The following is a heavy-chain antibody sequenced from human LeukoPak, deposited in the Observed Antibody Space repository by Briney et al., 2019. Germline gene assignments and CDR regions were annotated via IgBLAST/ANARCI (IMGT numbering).Heavy chain of an antibody. CDR2: ISYDGSNK. D-gene: IGHD6-19*01. Sequence: PGRSLRLSCAASGFTFSSYGVHWVRQAPGKGLEWVAVISYDGSNKYYADSVKGLFTISRDNSKNTLYLQMNSLRAEDTAVYYCAKDGRGYSSGWTDAFDIWGQGTMVTVSS. CDR3: AKDGRGYSSGWTDAFDI. V-gene: IGHV3-30*18. CDR1: GFTFSSYG. J-gene: IGHJ3*02.